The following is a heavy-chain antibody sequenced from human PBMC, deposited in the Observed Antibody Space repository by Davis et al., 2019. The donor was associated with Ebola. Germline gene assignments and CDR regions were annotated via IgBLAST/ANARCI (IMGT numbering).Heavy chain of an antibody. CDR3: ARHCISTSCYGGYYYYGMDV. V-gene: IGHV5-10-1*01. D-gene: IGHD2-2*01. J-gene: IGHJ6*02. CDR2: IDPSDSYT. CDR1: GYSFTSYW. Sequence: KVSCKGSGYSFTSYWISWVRQMPGKGLEWMGRIDPSDSYTNYSPSFQGHVTISADKSISTAYLQWSSLKASDTAMYYCARHCISTSCYGGYYYYGMDVWGQGTTVTVSS.